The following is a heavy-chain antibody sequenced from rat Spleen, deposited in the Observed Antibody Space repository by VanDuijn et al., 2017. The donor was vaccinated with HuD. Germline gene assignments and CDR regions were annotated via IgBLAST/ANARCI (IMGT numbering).Heavy chain of an antibody. CDR2: IKAKSDNYAT. CDR3: TRDFVPGRGWFMY. J-gene: IGHJ3*01. D-gene: IGHD1-12*03. V-gene: IGHV6-8*01. CDR1: GFTFSNAC. Sequence: EVRLVESGGGLVQPGRSLKLTCTTSGFTFSNACIHWVRQSPEKQLEWIAQIKAKSDNYATNYAESVKGRFTISRDDSKSSVYLQMNTLEEEDSAIYYCTRDFVPGRGWFMYWGQGTLVSVSS.